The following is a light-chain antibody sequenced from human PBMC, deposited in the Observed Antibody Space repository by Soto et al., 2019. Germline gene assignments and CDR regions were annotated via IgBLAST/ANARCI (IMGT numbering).Light chain of an antibody. V-gene: IGKV1-8*01. Sequence: AIRMTQSPSSFSASTGDRVTITCRASQGISSYLAWYQQKPGKAPKLLIYAASTLQSGVPSRFSGSGSGTDFTLISSCLQSEYFATYYCQEDYSYPLTFGGGTKVEIK. CDR2: AAS. CDR3: QEDYSYPLT. J-gene: IGKJ4*01. CDR1: QGISSY.